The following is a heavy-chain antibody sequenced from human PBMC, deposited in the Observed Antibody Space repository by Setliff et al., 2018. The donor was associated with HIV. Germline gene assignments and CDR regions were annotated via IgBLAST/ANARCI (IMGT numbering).Heavy chain of an antibody. CDR2: IYHSGST. V-gene: IGHV4-30-4*01. CDR3: ARESIAAAYAFDM. CDR1: GDSINSGDYY. D-gene: IGHD6-13*01. J-gene: IGHJ3*02. Sequence: SETLSLTCTVSGDSINSGDYYWSWIRQPPGKGLEWIGYIYHSGSTHYNPSLNSRVAFSVDTSKNQFSLRLSSVTAADTAVYYCARESIAAAYAFDMWGQGTMVTVSS.